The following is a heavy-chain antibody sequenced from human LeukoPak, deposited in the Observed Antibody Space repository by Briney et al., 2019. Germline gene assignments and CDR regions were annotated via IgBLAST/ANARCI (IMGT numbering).Heavy chain of an antibody. CDR3: ARGDPITMVRGLLDH. D-gene: IGHD3-10*01. Sequence: ASVKVSCKASGYTFTSYGISWVRQAPGQGLEWMGWISAYNGNTNYAQKLQGRVTMTTDTSTSTAYMELRSLRSDDTAVYYCARGDPITMVRGLLDHWGQGTLVTVSS. J-gene: IGHJ4*02. CDR1: GYTFTSYG. CDR2: ISAYNGNT. V-gene: IGHV1-18*01.